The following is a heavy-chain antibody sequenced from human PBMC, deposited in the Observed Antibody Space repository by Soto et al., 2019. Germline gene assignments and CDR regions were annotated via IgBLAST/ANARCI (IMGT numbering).Heavy chain of an antibody. J-gene: IGHJ4*02. D-gene: IGHD3-22*01. CDR2: INSVGTST. CDR1: GFTFSSYW. CDR3: ASHPRDSSGYWYYFDY. Sequence: PGGSLRLSCAASGFTFSSYWMHWVRQAPGKGLVWVSRINSVGTSTSYADSVKGRFTISRDNAKNTLYLQMNSLRAEDTAVYYCASHPRDSSGYWYYFDYWGQGTLVTVSS. V-gene: IGHV3-74*01.